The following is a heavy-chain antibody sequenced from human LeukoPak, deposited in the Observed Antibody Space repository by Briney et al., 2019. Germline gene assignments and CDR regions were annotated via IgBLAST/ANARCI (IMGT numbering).Heavy chain of an antibody. Sequence: ASVKLSCKASGYTFTGYYMHWVRQAPGQGLEWMGWINPNTGDTNYAQKFQGRVTMTRDTSITTVYMEISRLTSDDTALFYCAVAPGDYWGQGTLVTVSS. CDR3: AVAPGDY. D-gene: IGHD2-21*01. V-gene: IGHV1-2*02. CDR1: GYTFTGYY. J-gene: IGHJ4*02. CDR2: INPNTGDT.